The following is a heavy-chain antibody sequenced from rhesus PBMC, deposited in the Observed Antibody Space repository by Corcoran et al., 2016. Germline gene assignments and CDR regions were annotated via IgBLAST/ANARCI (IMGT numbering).Heavy chain of an antibody. D-gene: IGHD4-29*01. CDR3: TTDSDYGSSPYYFDY. CDR2: IRSKAYGGTA. V-gene: IGHV3-184*02. J-gene: IGHJ4*01. CDR1: GYTFTDYY. Sequence: VQLVQSGAEVKKPGSSVKVSCKASGYTFTDYYMYWVRQAPGKGLEWVGFIRSKAYGGTAEYSASWKGRFTISRYASKSLAYLQMSSLKTEDTAVYYCTTDSDYGSSPYYFDYWGQGVLVTVSS.